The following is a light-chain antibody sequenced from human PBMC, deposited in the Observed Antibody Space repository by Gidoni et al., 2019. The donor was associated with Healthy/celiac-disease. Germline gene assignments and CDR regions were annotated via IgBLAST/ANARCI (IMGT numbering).Light chain of an antibody. V-gene: IGLV1-40*01. Sequence: QSVLTQPPPASGAPGQRVTISCTGSSSNIGAGYDVHWYQQLPGTAPKLLIYGNSNRPSGVPDRFSGSKSGTSASLAITGLQAEDEADYYCQSYDSSLSGVVFGGGTKLTVL. CDR2: GNS. J-gene: IGLJ2*01. CDR3: QSYDSSLSGVV. CDR1: SSNIGAGYD.